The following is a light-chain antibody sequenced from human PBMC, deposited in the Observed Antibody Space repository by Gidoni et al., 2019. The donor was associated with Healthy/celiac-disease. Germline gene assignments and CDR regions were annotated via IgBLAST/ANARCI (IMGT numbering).Light chain of an antibody. CDR2: DAS. J-gene: IGKJ5*01. Sequence: DIVLTQSPATLSLSPGERATLSCRASQSVSSYLAWYQQKPGQAPRLLIYDASNRATGIPARFSGSGSGTDFTLTISSLEPEDFAVYYCQQRSNWPPVSITFXXXTRLEIK. CDR3: QQRSNWPPVSIT. V-gene: IGKV3-11*01. CDR1: QSVSSY.